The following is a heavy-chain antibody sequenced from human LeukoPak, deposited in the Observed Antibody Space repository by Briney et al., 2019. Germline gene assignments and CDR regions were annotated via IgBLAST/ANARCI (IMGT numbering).Heavy chain of an antibody. CDR1: GFTFSSYE. D-gene: IGHD1-26*01. CDR2: INNGGSTK. CDR3: AGEGGGSSSPVDY. J-gene: IGHJ4*02. Sequence: GGSLRLSCAASGFTFSSYEMNWVRQAPGKGLEWVSYINNGGSTKHYADSVKGRFTISRDNAKNSLYLQMNSLRAEDTAVYYCAGEGGGSSSPVDYWGQGTLVTVSS. V-gene: IGHV3-48*03.